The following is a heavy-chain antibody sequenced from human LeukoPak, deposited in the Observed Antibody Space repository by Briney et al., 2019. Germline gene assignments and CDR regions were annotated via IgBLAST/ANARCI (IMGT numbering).Heavy chain of an antibody. CDR3: ARLPDAMLAFDI. J-gene: IGHJ3*02. CDR1: GGSISTYY. CDR2: IYYNGST. Sequence: PSETLSLTCTVSGGSISTYYWSWIRQPPGKGLEWIGYIYYNGSTNYNPSLKSRVTISVDTSKNQFSLKLSSVTAADTAVYYCARLPDAMLAFDIWGQGTMVTVSS. V-gene: IGHV4-59*01. D-gene: IGHD2-2*01.